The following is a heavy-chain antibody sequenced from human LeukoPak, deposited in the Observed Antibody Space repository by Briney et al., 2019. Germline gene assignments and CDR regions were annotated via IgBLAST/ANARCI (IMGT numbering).Heavy chain of an antibody. D-gene: IGHD2-2*02. Sequence: ASVKVSCKASGYTFTGYYVHWVRQAPGQGLKWMGWINPYSGDTNYAQNFQGRVTMTRDTSISTAYMELSRLRSDDTAVYYCARDSYTGVGYWGQGTLVTVSS. CDR2: INPYSGDT. CDR3: ARDSYTGVGY. J-gene: IGHJ4*02. V-gene: IGHV1-2*02. CDR1: GYTFTGYY.